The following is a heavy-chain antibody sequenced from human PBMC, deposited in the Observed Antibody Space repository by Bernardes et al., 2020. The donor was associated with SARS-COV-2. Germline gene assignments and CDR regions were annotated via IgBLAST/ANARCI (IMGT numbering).Heavy chain of an antibody. V-gene: IGHV4-39*01. CDR2: FYGSGTT. CDR1: GGSISSSTYY. J-gene: IGHJ6*02. D-gene: IGHD2-21*02. CDR3: VGSSCGVDCYIGGLRSWDYGMDV. Sequence: SETLSLTCTGSGGSISSSTYYWGWIRQSPGKGLEWIGSFYGSGTTYYNSSLQGRITKSVDTSKNQFSLRLSSVTAADTAVYYCVGSSCGVDCYIGGLRSWDYGMDVWGQGTTVTVSS.